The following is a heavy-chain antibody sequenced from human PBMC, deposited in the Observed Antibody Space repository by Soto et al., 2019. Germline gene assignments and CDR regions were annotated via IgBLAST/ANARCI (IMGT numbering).Heavy chain of an antibody. J-gene: IGHJ4*02. D-gene: IGHD5-18*01. CDR3: ARADTAMVGPDY. Sequence: SVKVSCKASGGTFSIYAISWVLQAPGQGLEWMGGIIPIFGTANYAQKFQGRVTITADESTSTAYMELSSLRSEDTAVYYCARADTAMVGPDYWGQGTLVTVSS. CDR1: GGTFSIYA. V-gene: IGHV1-69*13. CDR2: IIPIFGTA.